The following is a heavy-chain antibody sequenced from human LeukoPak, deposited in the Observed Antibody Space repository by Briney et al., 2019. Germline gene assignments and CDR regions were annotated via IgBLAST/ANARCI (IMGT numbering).Heavy chain of an antibody. J-gene: IGHJ5*02. D-gene: IGHD3-10*01. CDR1: GGSISSYY. V-gene: IGHV4-59*01. CDR3: ARDIYGSGHGWFDT. Sequence: SETLSLTCTVSGGSISSYYWSWIRQPPGKGLEWIGYIYHSGSTNYNPSLKSRVTISVDTSKKQLSLMLRSVTAADTAVYYCARDIYGSGHGWFDTWGQGRLVTVSS. CDR2: IYHSGST.